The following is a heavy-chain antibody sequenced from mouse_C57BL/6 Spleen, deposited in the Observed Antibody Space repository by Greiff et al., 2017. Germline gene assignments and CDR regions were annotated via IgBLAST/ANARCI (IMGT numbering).Heavy chain of an antibody. V-gene: IGHV1-42*01. Sequence: DVKLQQSGPELVKPGASVKISCKASGYSFTGYYMNWVKQSPEKSLEWIGEINPSTGGTTYNQKFKAKATLTVDKSSSTAYMQLKSLTSEDSAVYYCARSTAQAWFAYWGQGTLVTVAA. J-gene: IGHJ3*01. CDR1: GYSFTGYY. D-gene: IGHD3-2*02. CDR2: INPSTGGT. CDR3: ARSTAQAWFAY.